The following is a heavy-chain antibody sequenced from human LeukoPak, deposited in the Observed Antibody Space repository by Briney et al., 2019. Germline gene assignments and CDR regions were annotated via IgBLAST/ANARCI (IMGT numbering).Heavy chain of an antibody. D-gene: IGHD5-24*01. CDR2: ISGSGGST. CDR3: ARDLKDGYNAPYYFDY. V-gene: IGHV3-23*01. Sequence: GGSLRLSCAASGFTFSSYAMSWVRQAPGKGLEWFSAISGSGGSTYYADSVKGRFTISRDNSKNTLYLQMNSLRAEDTAVYYCARDLKDGYNAPYYFDYWGQGTLVTVSS. J-gene: IGHJ4*02. CDR1: GFTFSSYA.